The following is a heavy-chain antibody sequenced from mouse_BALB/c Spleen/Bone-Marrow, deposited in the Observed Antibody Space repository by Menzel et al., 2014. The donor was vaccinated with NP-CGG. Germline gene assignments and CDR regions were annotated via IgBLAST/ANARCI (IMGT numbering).Heavy chain of an antibody. CDR3: ARDTVITTHWYFDV. CDR2: IRNKANGYTT. CDR1: EFTFTDYY. V-gene: IGHV7-3*02. Sequence: EVMLVESGGGLGQPGGSLRLSCATSEFTFTDYYMSWVRQPPGKALEWLGFIRNKANGYTTEYSASVKGRFTISRDNSQSILYLQMNTLRAEDSATYYCARDTVITTHWYFDVWGAGTTVTVSS. J-gene: IGHJ1*01. D-gene: IGHD2-4*01.